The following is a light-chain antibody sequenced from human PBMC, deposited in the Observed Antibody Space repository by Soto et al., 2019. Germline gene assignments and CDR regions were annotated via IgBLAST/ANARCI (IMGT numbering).Light chain of an antibody. CDR2: LGS. J-gene: IGKJ1*01. CDR3: QQYSDSSGA. CDR1: QSLLHSNGYNY. V-gene: IGKV2-28*01. Sequence: DIVMTQSPLSLPVTPGEPASISCRSSQSLLHSNGYNYLDWYLQKPGQSPQLLIYLGSNRASGVPDRFSGSGSGTDFTLKISSLQPDDFATYYCQQYSDSSGAFGQGTRVEIK.